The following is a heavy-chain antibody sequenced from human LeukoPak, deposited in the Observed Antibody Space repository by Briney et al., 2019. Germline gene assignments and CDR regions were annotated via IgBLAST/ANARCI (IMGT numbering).Heavy chain of an antibody. V-gene: IGHV3-13*01. Sequence: GGSLRLSCAASGFPFSSFDMHWVHQPTGQGLEWVSPIGTASDTYYPGSVEGRFTLSRDNAKNSLYLQMNSLTAGDTAVYYCARGPPRGKYYYMDVWGKGTTVTVSS. CDR2: IGTASDT. CDR3: ARGPPRGKYYYMDV. D-gene: IGHD1-1*01. J-gene: IGHJ6*03. CDR1: GFPFSSFD.